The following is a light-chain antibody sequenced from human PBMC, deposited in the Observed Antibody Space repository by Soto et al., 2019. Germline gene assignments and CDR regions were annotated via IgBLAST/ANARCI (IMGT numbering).Light chain of an antibody. Sequence: DVQMTQSPSSLSASVGDRVTITCRASRDISSSLAWYQQKPGKVPKLLIYAASTLHAGVQSRFSGSGSGTFFTLTINSLQPEYVATYYWLKYNSAPNTFGWGTRLEIK. V-gene: IGKV1-27*01. CDR2: AAS. J-gene: IGKJ2*01. CDR3: LKYNSAPNT. CDR1: RDISSS.